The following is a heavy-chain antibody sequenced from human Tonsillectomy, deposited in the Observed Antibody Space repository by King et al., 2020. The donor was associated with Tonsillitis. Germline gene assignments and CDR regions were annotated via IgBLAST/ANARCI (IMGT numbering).Heavy chain of an antibody. Sequence: VQLVESGGGLVQPGGSLRLSCAASGFTFSSYWMHWVRQAPGKGLVWVSRINSDGSSTSCADSGKGRFTISRDNAKNTLYLQMNSLRAEDTAVYYCARAPPPRGSLRYFDYWGQGTLVTVSS. CDR1: GFTFSSYW. V-gene: IGHV3-74*01. D-gene: IGHD5-12*01. CDR2: INSDGSST. J-gene: IGHJ4*02. CDR3: ARAPPPRGSLRYFDY.